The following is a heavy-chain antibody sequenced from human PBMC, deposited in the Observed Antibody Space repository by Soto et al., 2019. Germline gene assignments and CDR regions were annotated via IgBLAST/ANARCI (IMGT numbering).Heavy chain of an antibody. CDR2: ISYDGSNK. Sequence: PGGSLRLSCAASGFTFSSYAMHWVRQAPGKGLEWVAVISYDGSNKYYAESVKGRFTISRDNSKNTLYLQMNSLRAEDTAVYYCARNSGSYFSHLDYWGQGTLVTVSS. V-gene: IGHV3-30-3*01. J-gene: IGHJ4*02. CDR1: GFTFSSYA. CDR3: ARNSGSYFSHLDY. D-gene: IGHD1-26*01.